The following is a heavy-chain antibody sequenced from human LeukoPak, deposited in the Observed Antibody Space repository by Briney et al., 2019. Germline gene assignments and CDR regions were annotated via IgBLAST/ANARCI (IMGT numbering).Heavy chain of an antibody. CDR3: ARSSGYYYSDFDY. Sequence: PSETLSLTCTVSGGSISSGDYYWSWIRQPPGKGLEWIGYIYYSGSTYYNPSLKSRVTISVDTSKDQFSLKLSSVTAADTAVYYCARSSGYYYSDFDYWGQGTLVTVSS. CDR1: GGSISSGDYY. D-gene: IGHD3-22*01. J-gene: IGHJ4*02. V-gene: IGHV4-30-4*01. CDR2: IYYSGST.